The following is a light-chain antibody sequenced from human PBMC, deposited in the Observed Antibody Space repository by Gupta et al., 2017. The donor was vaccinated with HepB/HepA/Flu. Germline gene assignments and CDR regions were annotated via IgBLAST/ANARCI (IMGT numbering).Light chain of an antibody. CDR2: GAS. J-gene: IGKJ4*01. CDR1: QNVGTN. V-gene: IGKV3-15*01. Sequence: DTVVTQSPTILSVSPGDRVTLSCRTSQNVGTNLAWYQQQVGQAPRLLVFGASSRATGIPARFMGSGSETEFSLIISSLQSEDFALYFCQQYDRWPLSFGGGTRV. CDR3: QQYDRWPLS.